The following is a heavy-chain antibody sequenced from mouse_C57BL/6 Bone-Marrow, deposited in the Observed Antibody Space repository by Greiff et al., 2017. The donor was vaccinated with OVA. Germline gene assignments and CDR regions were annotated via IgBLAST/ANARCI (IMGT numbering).Heavy chain of an antibody. D-gene: IGHD6-5*01. CDR1: GYTFTSYW. V-gene: IGHV1-64*01. CDR2: IHPNSGST. Sequence: QVQLQQPGAELVKPGASVKLSCKASGYTFTSYWMHWVKQRPGQGLEWIGMIHPNSGSTNYNEKFKSKATLTVDNSSSTADMQLSSRASYDSAVYYSANSSLYYYAMYYWGQGTSVTFSS. J-gene: IGHJ4*01. CDR3: ANSSLYYYAMYY.